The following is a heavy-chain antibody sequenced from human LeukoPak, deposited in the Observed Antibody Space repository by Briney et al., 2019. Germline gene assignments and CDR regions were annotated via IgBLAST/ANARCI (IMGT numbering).Heavy chain of an antibody. J-gene: IGHJ4*02. D-gene: IGHD3-22*01. Sequence: SETLSLTCAVYGGSFSGYYWSWIRQPPGKGLEWIGEINHSGSTNYKPSLKSRVTISVDTSKTQFSRKLSSVTAADTAVYYCASLYYYDSSGYLYHWGQGTLVTVSS. CDR1: GGSFSGYY. CDR2: INHSGST. CDR3: ASLYYYDSSGYLYH. V-gene: IGHV4-34*01.